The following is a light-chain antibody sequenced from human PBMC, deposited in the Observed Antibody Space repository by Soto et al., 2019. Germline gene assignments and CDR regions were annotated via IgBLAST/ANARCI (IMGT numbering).Light chain of an antibody. V-gene: IGKV3D-15*01. CDR3: QQYNSWPLT. CDR1: QSVSSY. Sequence: EIVMTQSPATLSLSPGERATLSCRASQSVSSYLAWYQQKPGQAPRPVIYDIFPRATGGRTGIRVNLSGTEFTLPIRSLQSGDFSVYYCQQYNSWPLTFGGGTKV. CDR2: DIF. J-gene: IGKJ4*01.